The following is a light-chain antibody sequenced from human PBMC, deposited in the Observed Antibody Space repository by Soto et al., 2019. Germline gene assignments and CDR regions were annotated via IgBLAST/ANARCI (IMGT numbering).Light chain of an antibody. CDR2: GAS. J-gene: IGKJ3*01. Sequence: VLTQSPDTLSLSPGERATLSCRASERISSNFLAWYQQRPGQAPRLLIYGASTRASGIPDRFSGSGSGTDFALTISRLEPEDFAVFYCQQYGPSPFTFGPGTTVEIK. V-gene: IGKV3-20*01. CDR3: QQYGPSPFT. CDR1: ERISSNF.